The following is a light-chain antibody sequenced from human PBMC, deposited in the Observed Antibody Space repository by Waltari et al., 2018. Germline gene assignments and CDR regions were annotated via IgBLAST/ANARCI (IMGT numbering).Light chain of an antibody. V-gene: IGLV2-23*01. CDR1: SSDVGSYNL. J-gene: IGLJ1*01. CDR3: CSYAGRNIYV. Sequence: QSALTQPASVSGSPGQSVTISCTGSSSDVGSYNLVSWYQQYPGKAPKLILYEGSKRPSGVSSRFSGSRSCNTASLTISGLQTEDEADYHCCSYAGRNIYVFGTGTKVTVL. CDR2: EGS.